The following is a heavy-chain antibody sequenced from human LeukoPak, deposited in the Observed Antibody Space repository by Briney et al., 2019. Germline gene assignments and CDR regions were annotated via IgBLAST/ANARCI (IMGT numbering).Heavy chain of an antibody. CDR3: VREGPPQGRPWSGWYPFDF. V-gene: IGHV3-7*01. Sequence: GGSLRLSCAAPGFTFSSYWMTWVRQAPGKGLEWVANIRGDGSERFYVGYLKGRFTISRDNAKNSLYLQMNSLRVDDTAVYYCVREGPPQGRPWSGWYPFDFWGQGILVTVSS. CDR1: GFTFSSYW. D-gene: IGHD3-3*01. CDR2: IRGDGSER. J-gene: IGHJ4*02.